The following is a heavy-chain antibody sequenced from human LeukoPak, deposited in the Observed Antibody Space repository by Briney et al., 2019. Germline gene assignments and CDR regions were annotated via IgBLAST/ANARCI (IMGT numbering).Heavy chain of an antibody. V-gene: IGHV3-69-1*01. J-gene: IGHJ4*02. CDR2: ISSSSSI. CDR1: GFTVSSNY. D-gene: IGHD1-1*01. Sequence: PGGSLRLSCAASGFTVSSNYMSWVRQAPGKGLEWVSSISSSSSIYYADSVKGRFTISRDNAKNSLYLQMNSLRAEDTAVYYCARSGYNWNDVIFFDYWGQGILVTVSS. CDR3: ARSGYNWNDVIFFDY.